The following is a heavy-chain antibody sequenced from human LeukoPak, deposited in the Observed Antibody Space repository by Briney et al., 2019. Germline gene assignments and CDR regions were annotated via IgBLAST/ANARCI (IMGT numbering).Heavy chain of an antibody. D-gene: IGHD1-26*01. CDR2: IGAAGGT. J-gene: IGHJ4*02. CDR3: ARGWERGFDC. CDR1: GFTLSTHD. Sequence: GGSLRLSCAASGFTLSTHDMVWVRKISGKGLEWVSAIGAAGGTYYPGSVKGRFTISRENAKNSLYLQMNSLRVGDTAVYYCARGWERGFDCWGQGTLVTVSS. V-gene: IGHV3-13*01.